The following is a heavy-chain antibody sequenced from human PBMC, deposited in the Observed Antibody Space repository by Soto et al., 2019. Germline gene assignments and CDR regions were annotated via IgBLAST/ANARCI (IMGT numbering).Heavy chain of an antibody. J-gene: IGHJ4*02. Sequence: QVHLQQWGAGLLKPSETLSLTCAVYGGSFSGYYWSWIRQPPGKGLEWIGEINHSGSTNYNPSLKGRVTISADKSKNQFTLKLSSVTAADTAVYYCASSGYWLIVTTVPYYFDYWGQGTLVTVSS. D-gene: IGHD4-17*01. CDR2: INHSGST. V-gene: IGHV4-34*01. CDR1: GGSFSGYY. CDR3: ASSGYWLIVTTVPYYFDY.